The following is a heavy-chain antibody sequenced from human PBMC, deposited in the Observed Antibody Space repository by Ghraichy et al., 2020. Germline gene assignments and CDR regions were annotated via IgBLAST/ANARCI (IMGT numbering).Heavy chain of an antibody. Sequence: SETLSLTCTVSGYSIINGYYWGWVRQPPGKGLEWIGTIFLSGITYYNPSLKSRVTMSVDTSKNQFSLTLTSMTAADTAFYYCARHDSFGYIGCVKFDNWGQGTLDTVSS. D-gene: IGHD3-22*01. V-gene: IGHV4-38-2*02. CDR3: ARHDSFGYIGCVKFDN. J-gene: IGHJ4*02. CDR2: IFLSGIT. CDR1: GYSIINGYY.